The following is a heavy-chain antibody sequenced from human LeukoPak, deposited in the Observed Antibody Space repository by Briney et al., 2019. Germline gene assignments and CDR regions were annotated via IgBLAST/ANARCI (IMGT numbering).Heavy chain of an antibody. J-gene: IGHJ4*02. CDR3: AGHHPRNTVDF. CDR2: ISDTGSI. Sequence: SETLSLTCTVSGGSISSYYWSWIRQPPGQGLEWIAYISDTGSINYNPSLKSRVTISLDTSKNQFSLKLSSVTAADTAVYYCAGHHPRNTVDFWGQGTLVTVSS. CDR1: GGSISSYY. V-gene: IGHV4-59*08. D-gene: IGHD2/OR15-2a*01.